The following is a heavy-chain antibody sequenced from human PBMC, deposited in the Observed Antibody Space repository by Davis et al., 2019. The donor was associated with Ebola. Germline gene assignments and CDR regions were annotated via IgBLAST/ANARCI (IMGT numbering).Heavy chain of an antibody. J-gene: IGHJ6*04. Sequence: GESLKISCAASGFSFSTYGMHWVRQAPGKGLEWVAWIRYAGNDRYYADSVEGRFTISRDNAKNTLYLQMNTLRAEDTAVYYCARAKYYGMDVWGKGTTVTVSS. CDR3: ARAKYYGMDV. CDR1: GFSFSTYG. CDR2: IRYAGNDR. V-gene: IGHV3-30*02. D-gene: IGHD6-6*01.